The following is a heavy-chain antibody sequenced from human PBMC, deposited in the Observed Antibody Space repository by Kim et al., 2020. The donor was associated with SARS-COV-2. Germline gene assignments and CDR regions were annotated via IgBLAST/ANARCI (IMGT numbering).Heavy chain of an antibody. Sequence: SETLSLTCFLSGGSSSGYFWSWIRQSPGKGLEVIGEINPSGSANYNPSLKSRVTISLDTSKNQFSLRLTSVTAADTAVYFCARVWDYWGQGTLVTVSS. V-gene: IGHV4-34*01. CDR3: ARVWDY. CDR1: GGSSSGYF. J-gene: IGHJ4*02. CDR2: INPSGSA.